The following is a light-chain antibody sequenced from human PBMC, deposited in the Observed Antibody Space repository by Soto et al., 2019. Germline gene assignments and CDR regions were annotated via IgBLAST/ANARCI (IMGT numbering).Light chain of an antibody. J-gene: IGKJ1*01. V-gene: IGKV1-5*01. CDR3: LQYNNYPRT. CDR1: QSTSTW. Sequence: DIQMTQSPSTLSASVGDRVTITCRASQSTSTWLAWYQQKPGKAPQLLIYDASSFESGVPLRFSGSGAGTEFTLTISSLQPDDFATYYCLQYNNYPRTFGQGTKVDIK. CDR2: DAS.